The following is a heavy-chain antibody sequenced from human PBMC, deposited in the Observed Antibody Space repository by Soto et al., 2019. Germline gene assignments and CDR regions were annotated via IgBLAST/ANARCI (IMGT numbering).Heavy chain of an antibody. CDR1: GGSISSSSYY. Sequence: QLQLQESGPGLVKPSETLSLTCTVSGGSISSSSYYWGWIRQPPGKGLEWIGSIYYSGSTYYNPSLKSRVTISVDTSKNQFALKLSSVTAADTAVYYCARLGAYDAFDICGQGTMVTVSS. D-gene: IGHD3-16*01. J-gene: IGHJ3*02. V-gene: IGHV4-39*01. CDR2: IYYSGST. CDR3: ARLGAYDAFDI.